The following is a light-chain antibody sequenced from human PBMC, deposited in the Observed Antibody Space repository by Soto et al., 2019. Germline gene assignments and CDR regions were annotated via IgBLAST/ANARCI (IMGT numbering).Light chain of an antibody. CDR2: ETS. Sequence: DIQMTQTPSSVSASQGDRVTITCRASHSITKWLAWYQQKPGGAPRLLVYETSSLQSGVPSRFSGGGSGTDFTLTISSLQPEDSATYYCQQSYSSPPWTFGQGTKVDIK. CDR1: HSITKW. V-gene: IGKV1-12*01. CDR3: QQSYSSPPWT. J-gene: IGKJ1*01.